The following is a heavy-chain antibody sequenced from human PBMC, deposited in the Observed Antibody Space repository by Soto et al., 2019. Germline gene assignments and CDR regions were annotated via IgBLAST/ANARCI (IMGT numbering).Heavy chain of an antibody. J-gene: IGHJ3*02. CDR1: GKAFTSFW. V-gene: IGHV5-51*01. CDR2: IYPGDSDT. Sequence: PGESLKISCKISGKAFTSFWVVWVRQMPGRGLEWMGNIYPGDSDTRCTPPFQGQVTISADKSTNTAYLQWHSLQASDTALYYCPKQDDRGALEIWGQGTKDTVSS. CDR3: PKQDDRGALEI. D-gene: IGHD3-22*01.